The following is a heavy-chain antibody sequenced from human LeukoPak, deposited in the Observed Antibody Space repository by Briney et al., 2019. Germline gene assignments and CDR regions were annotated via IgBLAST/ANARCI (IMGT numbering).Heavy chain of an antibody. Sequence: SETLSLTCTVSGDSFRSYYWSWIRQPPGKGLKWIGYIYYGGSTNYNPSLKSRVTISVDTSKNQFSLKLNSVTAADTAVYYCARGGNLEWFDYWGQGTLVTVSS. V-gene: IGHV4-59*01. CDR3: ARGGNLEWFDY. D-gene: IGHD3-3*01. CDR1: GDSFRSYY. CDR2: IYYGGST. J-gene: IGHJ5*01.